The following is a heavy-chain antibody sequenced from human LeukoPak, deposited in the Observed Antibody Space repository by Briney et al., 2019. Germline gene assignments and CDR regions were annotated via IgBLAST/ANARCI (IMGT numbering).Heavy chain of an antibody. D-gene: IGHD3-22*01. V-gene: IGHV1-2*02. CDR3: ARDLDSSGYLPDY. Sequence: RASVTVSFKASGYTFTGYYMHWVRQAPGQGLEWMGWINPNSGGTNYAQKFQGRVTMTRDTSTSTAYMELRSLRSDDTAVYYCARDLDSSGYLPDYWGQGTLVTVSS. CDR1: GYTFTGYY. J-gene: IGHJ4*02. CDR2: INPNSGGT.